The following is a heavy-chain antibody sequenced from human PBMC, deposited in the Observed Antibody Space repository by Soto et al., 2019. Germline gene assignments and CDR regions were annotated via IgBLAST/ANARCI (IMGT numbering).Heavy chain of an antibody. J-gene: IGHJ4*02. Sequence: TLSLTCSVSGASIYNGGYFWSWIRQSPGKGLEWIGYIYYSGSTYYNPSLKSRVTISVDTPKNQLSLKLSSVTAADTAVYYCARTYSGSWYEIDYWGQGTLVTVSS. D-gene: IGHD6-13*01. CDR3: ARTYSGSWYEIDY. V-gene: IGHV4-31*03. CDR2: IYYSGST. CDR1: GASIYNGGYF.